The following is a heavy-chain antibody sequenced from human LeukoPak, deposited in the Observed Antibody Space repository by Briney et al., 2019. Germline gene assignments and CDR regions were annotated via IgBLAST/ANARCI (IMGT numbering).Heavy chain of an antibody. J-gene: IGHJ4*02. CDR1: GFTFSTYA. CDR2: ISDTGGTT. V-gene: IGHV3-23*01. D-gene: IGHD3-16*02. Sequence: GGSLRLSCAASGFTFSTYAMSWVRQAPGKGLEWVSAISDTGGTTYYADSVKGRFTTSRDNSKNTVYLQMNSLRAEDTAVYYCAREGGTIEIGEFDYWGQGTLVTVSS. CDR3: AREGGTIEIGEFDY.